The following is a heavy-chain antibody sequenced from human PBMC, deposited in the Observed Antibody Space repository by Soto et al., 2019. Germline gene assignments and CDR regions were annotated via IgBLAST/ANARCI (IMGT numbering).Heavy chain of an antibody. CDR2: ISSSSSTI. CDR1: GFTFSSYS. Sequence: EVQLVESGGGLVQPGGSLRLSCAASGFTFSSYSMNWVRQAPGKGLEWVSYISSSSSTIYYADSVKGRFTISRDNAKNSLYLEMNRLIDEDTAVYYCATTLDVWGQGTTVTVSS. J-gene: IGHJ6*02. CDR3: ATTLDV. V-gene: IGHV3-48*02.